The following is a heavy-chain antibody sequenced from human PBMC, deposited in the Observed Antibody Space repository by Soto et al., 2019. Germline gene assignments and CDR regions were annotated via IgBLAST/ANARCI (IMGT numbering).Heavy chain of an antibody. J-gene: IGHJ6*02. CDR1: GGTFSSYA. CDR3: ARAYYYDSSGPSYYYYGMDV. D-gene: IGHD3-22*01. Sequence: QVQLVQSGAEVKKPGSSVKVSCKASGGTFSSYASSWVRQAPGQGLEWMGGIIPIFGTANYAQKFQGRVTITADESTSIAYMELSSLRSEDTAVYYCARAYYYDSSGPSYYYYGMDVWGQGTTVTVSS. V-gene: IGHV1-69*01. CDR2: IIPIFGTA.